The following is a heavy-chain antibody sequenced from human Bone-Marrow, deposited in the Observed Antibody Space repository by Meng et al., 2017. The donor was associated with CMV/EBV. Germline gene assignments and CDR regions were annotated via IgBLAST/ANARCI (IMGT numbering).Heavy chain of an antibody. V-gene: IGHV3-74*01. CDR2: INSDGSST. CDR3: ARGVGTQVY. Sequence: GESLKISCAASGFTFSSYWMHWVRQAPGKGLVWVSRINSDGSSTSYADSVKGRFTISRDNAKNTLYLQMNSLRAEDTAVYYCARGVGTQVYWGQGTLVTVSS. CDR1: GFTFSSYW. D-gene: IGHD4-23*01. J-gene: IGHJ4*02.